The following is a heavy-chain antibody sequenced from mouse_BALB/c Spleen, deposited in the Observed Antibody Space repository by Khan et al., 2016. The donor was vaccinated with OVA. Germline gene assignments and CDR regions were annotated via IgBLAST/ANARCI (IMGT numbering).Heavy chain of an antibody. J-gene: IGHJ3*01. CDR3: ARANWAWFVY. Sequence: EVELVESGGGLVQPGGSWKLSCAASGFSFSSFGMHWVRQAPEKGLEWVAYISSDSNTIYYVDTVKGRFTISRDNPKNTLFLQMTSLRSEDTAMYYCARANWAWFVYWGQGTLVTVSA. CDR2: ISSDSNTI. D-gene: IGHD4-1*01. CDR1: GFSFSSFG. V-gene: IGHV5-17*02.